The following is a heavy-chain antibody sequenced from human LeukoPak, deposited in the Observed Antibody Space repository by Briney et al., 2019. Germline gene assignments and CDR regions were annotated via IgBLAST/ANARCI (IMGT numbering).Heavy chain of an antibody. Sequence: ASETLSLTCTVSGGSISSTEYYWDWIRQPPGKGLEWVATIDDSGTTYYNPSLKSRVTISVDTSKNQFSLKLSSVTAADTAVYYCARMCNSDGCYPAGTDYWGQGTLVTVSS. CDR1: GGSISSTEYY. D-gene: IGHD2-15*01. V-gene: IGHV4-39*01. CDR2: IDDSGTT. J-gene: IGHJ4*02. CDR3: ARMCNSDGCYPAGTDY.